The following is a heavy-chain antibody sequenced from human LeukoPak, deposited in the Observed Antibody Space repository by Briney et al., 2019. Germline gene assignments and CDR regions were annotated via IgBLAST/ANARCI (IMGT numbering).Heavy chain of an antibody. V-gene: IGHV1-46*03. D-gene: IGHD6-19*01. J-gene: IGHJ6*02. CDR1: GYTFTSYY. CDR3: ARRGSGWYPYYYYGMDV. Sequence: ASVKVSCKASGYTFTSYYMHWLRQAPGQPLEWMGIINPSGGSTSYAQKFQGRVTMTRDTSTSTVYMELSSLRSEDTAVYYCARRGSGWYPYYYYGMDVWGQGTTVTVSS. CDR2: INPSGGST.